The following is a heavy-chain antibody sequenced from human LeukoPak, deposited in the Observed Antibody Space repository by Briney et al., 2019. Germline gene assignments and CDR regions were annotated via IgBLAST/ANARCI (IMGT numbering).Heavy chain of an antibody. CDR2: IYPGDSDT. J-gene: IGHJ4*02. D-gene: IGHD2-15*01. CDR1: GYSFTSYW. Sequence: GESLKISCKGSGYSFTSYWIGWVRQMPGKGLEWMGIIYPGDSDTRYSPSFQGQVTISADKSISTAYLQWSSLKASDTAMYYCARRYCSGGSCYSGPLFDYWGQGTLVTVSS. V-gene: IGHV5-51*01. CDR3: ARRYCSGGSCYSGPLFDY.